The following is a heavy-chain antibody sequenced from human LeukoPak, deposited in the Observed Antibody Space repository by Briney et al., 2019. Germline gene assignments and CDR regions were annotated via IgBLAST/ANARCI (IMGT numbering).Heavy chain of an antibody. D-gene: IGHD6-19*01. CDR3: ASISSGWMG. CDR1: GGSIYRYY. Sequence: SETLSLTCTVSGGSIYRYYWNWIRQSPEKGLEWVGYVYYNGGTTYNPSLKSRVTISVDRSKNQFSLKLSSVTAADTAVYYCASISSGWMGWGQGTLVTVSS. V-gene: IGHV4-59*12. J-gene: IGHJ4*02. CDR2: VYYNGGT.